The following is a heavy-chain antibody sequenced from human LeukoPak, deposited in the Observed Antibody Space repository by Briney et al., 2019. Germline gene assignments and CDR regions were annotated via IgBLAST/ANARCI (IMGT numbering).Heavy chain of an antibody. V-gene: IGHV4-34*01. Sequence: SETLSLTCAVYGGSFSGYYWSWIRQPPGKGLEWIGEINHSGSTNYNPSLKSRVTISVDTSKNQFSLKLSSVTAADTAVYYCARHPGYYGSGETNWSDPWGQGTLVTVSS. CDR2: INHSGST. CDR1: GGSFSGYY. D-gene: IGHD3-10*01. J-gene: IGHJ5*02. CDR3: ARHPGYYGSGETNWSDP.